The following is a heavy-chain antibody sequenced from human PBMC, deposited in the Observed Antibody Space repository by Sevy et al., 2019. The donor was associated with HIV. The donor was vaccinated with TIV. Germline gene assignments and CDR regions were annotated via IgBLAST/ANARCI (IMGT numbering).Heavy chain of an antibody. CDR3: ARGVREPTVTKSLAKLAYWYFDL. CDR1: GGSFSGYY. D-gene: IGHD4-17*01. Sequence: SETLSLTCAVYGGSFSGYYWSWIRQPPGKGLEWIGEINHSGSTNYNPSLKSRVTISVDTSKNQFSLKLSSVTAADTAVHYGARGVREPTVTKSLAKLAYWYFDLWGRGTLVTVSS. J-gene: IGHJ2*01. V-gene: IGHV4-34*01. CDR2: INHSGST.